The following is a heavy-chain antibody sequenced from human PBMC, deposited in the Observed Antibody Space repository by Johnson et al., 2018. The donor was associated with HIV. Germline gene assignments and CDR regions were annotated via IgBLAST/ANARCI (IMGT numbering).Heavy chain of an antibody. Sequence: VQLVESGGALVQPGGSLRLSCAASGFTFDDYGMSWVRQVPGKGLEWVSGINWNGGSTGYADSVKGRFTISRDNAKNSLYLQMNSLRAEDTAFYYCARGEWELNAGAFDVWGQGTLVTVSS. CDR1: GFTFDDYG. CDR2: INWNGGST. V-gene: IGHV3-20*04. CDR3: ARGEWELNAGAFDV. J-gene: IGHJ3*01. D-gene: IGHD1-26*01.